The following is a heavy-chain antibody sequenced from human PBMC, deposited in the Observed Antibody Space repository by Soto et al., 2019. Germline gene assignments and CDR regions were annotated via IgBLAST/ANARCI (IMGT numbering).Heavy chain of an antibody. J-gene: IGHJ4*02. V-gene: IGHV1-69*04. D-gene: IGHD6-19*01. Sequence: ASVKVSCKASGGTFSSYTISWVRQAPGQGLEWMGRIIPILGIANYAQKFQGRVTMTRNTSISTAYMELSSLRSEDTAVYYCARERAGPNDYWGQGTLVTVSS. CDR3: ARERAGPNDY. CDR1: GGTFSSYT. CDR2: IIPILGIA.